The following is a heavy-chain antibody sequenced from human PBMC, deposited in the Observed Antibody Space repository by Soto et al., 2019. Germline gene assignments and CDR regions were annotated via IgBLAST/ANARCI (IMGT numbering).Heavy chain of an antibody. D-gene: IGHD2-2*02. V-gene: IGHV3-30*03. CDR1: RFTFSSYG. Sequence: GGSLRLSSSDTRFTFSSYGMHWVRQAPGKGLEWVAVISYDGSNKYYADSVKGRFTISRDNSKNTLYLQMNSLRAEDTAVYYCATYQVGYCSSTSCYTPPGAFDYWGQGTLVTVSP. J-gene: IGHJ4*02. CDR2: ISYDGSNK. CDR3: ATYQVGYCSSTSCYTPPGAFDY.